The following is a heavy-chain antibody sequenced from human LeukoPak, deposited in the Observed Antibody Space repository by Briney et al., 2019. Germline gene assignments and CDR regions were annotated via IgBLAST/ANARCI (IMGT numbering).Heavy chain of an antibody. D-gene: IGHD3-16*01. J-gene: IGHJ3*02. V-gene: IGHV4-59*01. CDR3: ARLYDDGASDI. CDR1: GGSLSSYY. CDR2: IYYSGST. Sequence: SETLSLTCTVSGGSLSSYYWSWIRQPPGKGLEWIGYIYYSGSTNYNPSLKSRVTISVDTSKNQFSLKLSAVTAADTAVYYCARLYDDGASDIWGQGTRVTVSS.